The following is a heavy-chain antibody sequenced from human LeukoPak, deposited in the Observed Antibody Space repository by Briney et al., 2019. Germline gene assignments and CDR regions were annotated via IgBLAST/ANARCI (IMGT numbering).Heavy chain of an antibody. CDR2: ISYDGSNK. Sequence: GGSLRLSCAASGFTFSSYGMHWVRQAPGKGLEWVAVISYDGSNKYYADSVKGRFTISRDNSKNTLYLQMNSLRAEDTALYYCASSVPDYTRFDYWGQGALVTVSS. CDR3: ASSVPDYTRFDY. D-gene: IGHD4-11*01. CDR1: GFTFSSYG. V-gene: IGHV3-30*03. J-gene: IGHJ4*02.